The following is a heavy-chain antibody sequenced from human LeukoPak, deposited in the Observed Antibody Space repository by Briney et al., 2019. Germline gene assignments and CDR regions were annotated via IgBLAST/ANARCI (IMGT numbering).Heavy chain of an antibody. J-gene: IGHJ6*03. CDR3: AKSGRVAYYYMDV. Sequence: PGGSLRLSCAASGFTFDDYGMSWVRQAPGKGLEWVSSISSSSSYIYYADSVKGRFTISRDNAKNSLYLQMNSLRAEDTAVYYCAKSGRVAYYYMDVWGKGTTVTISS. D-gene: IGHD2-15*01. CDR2: ISSSSSYI. V-gene: IGHV3-21*01. CDR1: GFTFDDYG.